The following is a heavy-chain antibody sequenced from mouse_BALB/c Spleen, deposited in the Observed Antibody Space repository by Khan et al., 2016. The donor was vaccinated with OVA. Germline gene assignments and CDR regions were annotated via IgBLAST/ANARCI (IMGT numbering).Heavy chain of an antibody. Sequence: QIQLVQSGPELKKPGETVKISCKASDYTFTNYGMNWVRQAPGKGLKWMGWINTYTGEPTYADDFKGRFAFSLETSASTAYLQINNLKKEDTATYFCARKNYSYDRYFDVWGAGTTVTVSS. V-gene: IGHV9-3-1*01. CDR3: ARKNYSYDRYFDV. D-gene: IGHD2-12*01. CDR2: INTYTGEP. CDR1: DYTFTNYG. J-gene: IGHJ1*01.